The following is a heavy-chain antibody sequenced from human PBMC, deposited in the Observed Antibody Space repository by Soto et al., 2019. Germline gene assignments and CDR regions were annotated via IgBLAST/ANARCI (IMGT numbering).Heavy chain of an antibody. J-gene: IGHJ4*02. Sequence: GGSLRLSCTTSGFTFDDYAMSWVRQAPGKGLEWVGFIRSKPYGGTTEYAASVKGRFSISRDNSKSIAYLQMNSLKTEDTAVYYCTRQQLFFDYWGQGTQVTVPS. CDR1: GFTFDDYA. CDR2: IRSKPYGGTT. CDR3: TRQQLFFDY. D-gene: IGHD6-13*01. V-gene: IGHV3-49*04.